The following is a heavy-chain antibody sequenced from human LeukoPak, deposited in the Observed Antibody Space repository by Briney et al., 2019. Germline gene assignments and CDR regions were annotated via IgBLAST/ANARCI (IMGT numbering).Heavy chain of an antibody. V-gene: IGHV4-34*01. CDR3: ARGRPGWFDP. J-gene: IGHJ5*02. CDR2: INHSGST. Sequence: SETLSLTCAVYGGSFSNYYWSWIRQPPGKGLEWIGEINHSGSTNYNPSLKSRVTISVDTSKNQFSLKLSSVTAADTAVYYCARGRPGWFDPWGQGTLVTVSS. CDR1: GGSFSNYY.